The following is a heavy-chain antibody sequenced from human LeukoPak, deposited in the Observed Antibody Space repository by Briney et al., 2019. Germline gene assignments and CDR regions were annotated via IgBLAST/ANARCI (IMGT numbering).Heavy chain of an antibody. CDR2: INSDGSST. CDR1: GLTFSRYW. CDR3: ARDLDETSYYYMDV. V-gene: IGHV3-74*01. J-gene: IGHJ6*03. Sequence: GGSLRLSCAASGLTFSRYWMHWVRQAPGKGLVWLSRINSDGSSTSYADSVKGRFTISRDNAKNTLYLQVNSLRAEDTAVYYCARDLDETSYYYMDVWSKGTTLTVSS.